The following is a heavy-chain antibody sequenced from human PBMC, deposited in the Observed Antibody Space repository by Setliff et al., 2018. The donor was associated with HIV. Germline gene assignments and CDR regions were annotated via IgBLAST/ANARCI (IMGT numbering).Heavy chain of an antibody. D-gene: IGHD6-6*01. Sequence: GGSLRLSCAASGFTFSSYAMHWVRQAPGKGLEYVSSISGNGGNTYYASSLKGRFTISRDNSKNTLYLQMGSLRAEDMAVYYCARDASISSPYDAFDIWGQGTMVTVSS. CDR2: ISGNGGNT. V-gene: IGHV3-64*01. J-gene: IGHJ3*02. CDR1: GFTFSSYA. CDR3: ARDASISSPYDAFDI.